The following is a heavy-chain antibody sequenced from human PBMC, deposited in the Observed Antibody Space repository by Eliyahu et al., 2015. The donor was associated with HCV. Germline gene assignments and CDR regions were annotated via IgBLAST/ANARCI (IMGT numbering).Heavy chain of an antibody. J-gene: IGHJ6*02. D-gene: IGHD7-27*01. CDR2: ISGLGDRT. V-gene: IGHV3-23*01. CDR3: VKDMGNSIFYALDV. Sequence: EVQLLDSGGGLVQPGGSLRLSCAASGFTFSSFAMSWVRQAPGKGLEWVSGISGLGDRTYYAASVNGRFTISRDNSNKTLYLQMNSLRAEDTAVYYCVKDMGNSIFYALDVWGQGTTVTVSS. CDR1: GFTFSSFA.